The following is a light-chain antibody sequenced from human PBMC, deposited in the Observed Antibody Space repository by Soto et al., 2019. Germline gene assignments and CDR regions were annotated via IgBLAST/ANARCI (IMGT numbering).Light chain of an antibody. CDR3: QQSYSTPWT. CDR1: QSISSY. V-gene: IGKV1-39*01. CDR2: AAS. Sequence: DIQMTQSPSSLSAPVGDRVTLTCRASQSISSYLNWYQQKPGKAPKLLIYAASSLQSGVPSRFSGSGSGTDFTLTISSLQPEDFATYYCQQSYSTPWTFGQGTKVDIK. J-gene: IGKJ1*01.